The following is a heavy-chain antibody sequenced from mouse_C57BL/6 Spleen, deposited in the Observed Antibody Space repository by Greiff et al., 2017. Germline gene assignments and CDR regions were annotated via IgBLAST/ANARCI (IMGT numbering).Heavy chain of an antibody. Sequence: EVKVVESEGGLVQPGSSMKLSCTASGFTFSDYYMAWVRQVPEKGLEWVANINYDGSSTYYLDSLKSRFIISRDNAKNILYLQMSSLKSEDTATYYCASYDYDSWFAYWGQGTLVTVSA. V-gene: IGHV5-16*01. D-gene: IGHD2-4*01. CDR2: INYDGSST. CDR3: ASYDYDSWFAY. CDR1: GFTFSDYY. J-gene: IGHJ3*01.